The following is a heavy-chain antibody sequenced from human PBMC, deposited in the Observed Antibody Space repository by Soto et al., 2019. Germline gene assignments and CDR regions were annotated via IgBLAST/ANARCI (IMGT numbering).Heavy chain of an antibody. D-gene: IGHD2-15*01. V-gene: IGHV6-1*01. CDR3: ARGLAPVLPGGFEY. Sequence: SQSLSLTCAISGDNVANNRAAWNWIRQSPSRGLEWLGRTYYKSKWSTDYAVSVKSRITISPDTSKNQFSLQLDSVTLEDTAVYYRARGLAPVLPGGFEYWGQGTLVTVSP. J-gene: IGHJ4*02. CDR1: GDNVANNRAA. CDR2: TYYKSKWST.